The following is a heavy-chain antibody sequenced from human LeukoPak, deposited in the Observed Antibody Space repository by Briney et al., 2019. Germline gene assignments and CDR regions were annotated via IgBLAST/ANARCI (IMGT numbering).Heavy chain of an antibody. CDR2: ISSNGGGT. J-gene: IGHJ3*02. CDR1: GFTFSSYA. CDR3: AKAASSGSYAFDI. D-gene: IGHD3-10*01. Sequence: GGSLRLSCAASGFTFSSYAMHWVRQAPGKGLEYVSGISSNGGGTYYANSVKGRFTISRDNAKNSLYLQMNSLRAEDTALYYCAKAASSGSYAFDIWGQGTMVTVSS. V-gene: IGHV3-64*01.